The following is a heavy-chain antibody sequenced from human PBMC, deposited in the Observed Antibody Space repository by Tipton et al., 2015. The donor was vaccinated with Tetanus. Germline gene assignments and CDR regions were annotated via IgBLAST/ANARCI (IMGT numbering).Heavy chain of an antibody. CDR1: GGSISGYY. J-gene: IGHJ3*01. CDR2: IYDNGTT. V-gene: IGHV4-59*01. D-gene: IGHD3/OR15-3a*01. Sequence: TLSLTCTVAGGSISGYYWTWIRQPPGKGLEWIGYIYDNGTTSYSTSLKSRVIISADKSKNQLSLKLGSVTAEDTAIYYCARRIQVFGPAILDAFDLWAQGTMVIVSS. CDR3: ARRIQVFGPAILDAFDL.